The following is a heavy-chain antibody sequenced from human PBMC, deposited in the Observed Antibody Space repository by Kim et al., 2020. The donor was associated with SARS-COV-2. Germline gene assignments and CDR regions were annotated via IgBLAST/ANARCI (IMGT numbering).Heavy chain of an antibody. Sequence: GGSLRLSCTAPGFTFSSYGMHWVRQAPGKGLEWVAVIWSDASNQHYSASVKGRFTISRDNSKNILSLQMNSLKAEDTGVYYCARDRTNNHYIDSWGQGTLVTVSS. CDR1: GFTFSSYG. CDR3: ARDRTNNHYIDS. CDR2: IWSDASNQ. D-gene: IGHD1-7*01. V-gene: IGHV3-33*01. J-gene: IGHJ4*02.